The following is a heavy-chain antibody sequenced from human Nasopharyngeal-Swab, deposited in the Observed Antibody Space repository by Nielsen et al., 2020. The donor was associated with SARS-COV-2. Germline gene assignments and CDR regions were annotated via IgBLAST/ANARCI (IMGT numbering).Heavy chain of an antibody. D-gene: IGHD3-22*01. J-gene: IGHJ5*02. CDR1: GLTFSSYE. Sequence: GRSLRLSCAASGLTFSSYEMNWVRPAPGKGLEWVSYISSRGNTIYYADSVKGRFTIPRDNAKNSLYLQMNSLRAEDTAVYYCARKGLDDSSGYPFDPWGQGTLVTVSS. CDR3: ARKGLDDSSGYPFDP. V-gene: IGHV3-48*03. CDR2: ISSRGNTI.